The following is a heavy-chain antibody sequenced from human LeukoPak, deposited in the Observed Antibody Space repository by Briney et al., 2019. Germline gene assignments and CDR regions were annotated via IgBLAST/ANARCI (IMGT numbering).Heavy chain of an antibody. J-gene: IGHJ5*02. CDR3: ARKVRYYYDSSGYANWFDP. CDR2: INHSGST. D-gene: IGHD3-22*01. Sequence: SETLSLTCSVSGGSMTDYFWTWIRQPPGKGLEWIGEINHSGSTNYNPSLKSRVTISVDTSKNQFSLKLSSVTAADTAVYYCARKVRYYYDSSGYANWFDPWGQGTLVTVSS. CDR1: GGSMTDYF. V-gene: IGHV4-34*01.